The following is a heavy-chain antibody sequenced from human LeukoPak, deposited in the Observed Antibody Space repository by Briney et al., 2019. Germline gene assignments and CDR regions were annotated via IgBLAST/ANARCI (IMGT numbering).Heavy chain of an antibody. CDR3: ARDGCSSTSCYLPGAFDP. CDR2: ISSSGSTI. V-gene: IGHV3-11*01. CDR1: GFTFSDYY. Sequence: GGSLRLSCAASGFTFSDYYMSWIRQAPGKGLEWVSYISSSGSTIYYADSAKGRFTISRDNAKNSLYLQMNSLRAEDTAVYYCARDGCSSTSCYLPGAFDPWGQGTLVTVSS. D-gene: IGHD2-2*01. J-gene: IGHJ5*02.